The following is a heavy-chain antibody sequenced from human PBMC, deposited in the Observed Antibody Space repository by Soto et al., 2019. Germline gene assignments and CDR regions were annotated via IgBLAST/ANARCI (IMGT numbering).Heavy chain of an antibody. CDR2: INPNSGGT. V-gene: IGHV1-2*04. CDR1: GYSFTGYY. Sequence: ASVKVSCKASGYSFTGYYMHRVRQAPGQGLEWMGWINPNSGGTNYAQKFQGWVTMTRDTSISTAYMELSRLRSDDTAVYYCARDYPHYYDSSGYYSLGFDYWGQGTLVTVSS. D-gene: IGHD3-22*01. CDR3: ARDYPHYYDSSGYYSLGFDY. J-gene: IGHJ4*02.